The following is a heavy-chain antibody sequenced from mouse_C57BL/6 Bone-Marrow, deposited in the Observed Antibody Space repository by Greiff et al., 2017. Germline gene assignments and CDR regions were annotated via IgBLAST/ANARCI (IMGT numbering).Heavy chain of an antibody. CDR1: GFTFSDYG. J-gene: IGHJ3*01. Sequence: EVHLVESGGGLVQPGGSLKLSCAASGFTFSDYGMAWVRQAPRKGPEWVAFISNLAYSIYYADTVTGRFTISRENAKNTLYLEMSSLRSEDTAMYYCARGYYYGSSWGFAYWGQGTLVTVSA. V-gene: IGHV5-15*01. CDR2: ISNLAYSI. D-gene: IGHD1-1*01. CDR3: ARGYYYGSSWGFAY.